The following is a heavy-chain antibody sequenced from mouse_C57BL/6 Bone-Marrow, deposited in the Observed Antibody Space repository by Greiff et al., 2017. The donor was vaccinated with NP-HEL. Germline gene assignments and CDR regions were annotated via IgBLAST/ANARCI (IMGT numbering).Heavy chain of an antibody. V-gene: IGHV1-81*01. CDR3: ARDRASTMVTNYFDY. Sequence: QVQLQQSGAELARPGASVTLSCKASGYTFTSYGISWVKQRTGQGLEWIGEIYPRSGNTYYNEKFKGKATLTADKSSSTAYMELRSLTSEDSAVYFCARDRASTMVTNYFDYWGQGTTLTVSS. CDR1: GYTFTSYG. D-gene: IGHD2-2*01. CDR2: IYPRSGNT. J-gene: IGHJ2*01.